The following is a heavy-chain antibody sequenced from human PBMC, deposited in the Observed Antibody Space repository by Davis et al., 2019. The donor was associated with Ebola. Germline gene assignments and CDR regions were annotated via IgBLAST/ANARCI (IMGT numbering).Heavy chain of an antibody. CDR1: GFTFSSYS. J-gene: IGHJ6*02. V-gene: IGHV3-33*08. CDR3: AREPEDSSSLSSDYGMDV. D-gene: IGHD6-6*01. Sequence: PSETLSLTCAASGFTFSSYSMNWVRQAPGKGLEWVAVIWYDGSNKYYADSVKGRFTISRDNSKNTLYLQMNSLRAEDTAVYYCAREPEDSSSLSSDYGMDVWGQGTTVTVSS. CDR2: IWYDGSNK.